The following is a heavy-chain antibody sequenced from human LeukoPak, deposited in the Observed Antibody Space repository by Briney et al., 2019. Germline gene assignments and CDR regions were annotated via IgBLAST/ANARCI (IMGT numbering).Heavy chain of an antibody. CDR3: TKLAVASADS. V-gene: IGHV3-48*03. J-gene: IGHJ4*02. Sequence: GGSLRLSCAASGFSFSSYEMNWVRQAPGKGLEWVSNISPSGSTKYYADSVKGRFTVSRYNAKNSLYLQMNSLRAGDTGVYYCTKLAVASADSWGQGTLVTVSS. D-gene: IGHD6-19*01. CDR2: ISPSGSTK. CDR1: GFSFSSYE.